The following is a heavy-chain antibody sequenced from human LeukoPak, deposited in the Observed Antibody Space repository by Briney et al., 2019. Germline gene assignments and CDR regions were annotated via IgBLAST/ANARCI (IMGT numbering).Heavy chain of an antibody. D-gene: IGHD5-18*01. CDR2: ISGSGGST. J-gene: IGHJ4*02. CDR1: GFTFSSYA. CDR3: AKIPAMVPYYFDY. Sequence: GGSLRLSCAASGFTFSSYAMSWVRQAPGKGLEWVSAISGSGGSTYYADSAKGRFTISRDNSKNTLYLQMNSLRAEDTAVYYCAKIPAMVPYYFDYWGQGTLVTVSS. V-gene: IGHV3-23*01.